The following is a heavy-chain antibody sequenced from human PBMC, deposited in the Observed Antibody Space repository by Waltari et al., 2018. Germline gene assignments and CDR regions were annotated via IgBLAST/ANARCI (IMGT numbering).Heavy chain of an antibody. CDR1: GYTFTDFY. V-gene: IGHV1-2*06. Sequence: QVQLVQSGAELKKPGASVKVSCKASGYTFTDFYLHWVRQAPGQGLEWMGRISPTSGATDYAQKFQGRVTMTRDTSISTAYLELSRLRSDDTATYYCARKTSHYDYWGPGTLVTVSS. CDR3: ARKTSHYDY. D-gene: IGHD2-2*01. CDR2: ISPTSGAT. J-gene: IGHJ4*02.